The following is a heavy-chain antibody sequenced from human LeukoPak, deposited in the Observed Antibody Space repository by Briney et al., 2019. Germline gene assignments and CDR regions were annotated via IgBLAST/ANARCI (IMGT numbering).Heavy chain of an antibody. V-gene: IGHV3-23*01. CDR3: AKGGWLQFDYYYYYMDV. J-gene: IGHJ6*03. Sequence: GGSLRLSCAASGFTFSSYAMSRVRQAPGKGLEWVSAISGSGGSTYYADSVKGRFTISRDNSKNTLYLQMNSLRAEDTAVYYCAKGGWLQFDYYYYYMDVWGKGTTVTVSS. CDR1: GFTFSSYA. CDR2: ISGSGGST. D-gene: IGHD5-24*01.